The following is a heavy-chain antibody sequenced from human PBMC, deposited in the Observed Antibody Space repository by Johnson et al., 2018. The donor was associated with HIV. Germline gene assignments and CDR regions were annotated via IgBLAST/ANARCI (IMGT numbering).Heavy chain of an antibody. CDR2: IYSGGST. J-gene: IGHJ3*02. CDR1: GFTVSSNY. D-gene: IGHD1-26*01. CDR3: ATGYSGSPLGDTFDI. Sequence: VQLVESGGGLVQPGGSPRLSCAASGFTVSSNYMSWVRQAPGKGLEWVSVIYSGGSTYYADSVKGRFTISRDNSKNTLYLQMNSLRAEDTAVYYCATGYSGSPLGDTFDIWGQGTMVTVSS. V-gene: IGHV3-66*01.